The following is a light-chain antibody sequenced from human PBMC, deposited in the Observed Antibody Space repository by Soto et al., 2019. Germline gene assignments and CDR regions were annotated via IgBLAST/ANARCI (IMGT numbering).Light chain of an antibody. V-gene: IGLV2-14*01. CDR3: SSYTPLNPIV. Sequence: QSALTQPTAVSGSPGQSITISCSGTSNNIGDSNFISWYRQYPGGAPQLLLYGVTYRASEISTRFSGSKSGSTASLTISRLQDDDEADYYCSSYTPLNPIVFGGGTKLTVL. CDR1: SNNIGDSNF. J-gene: IGLJ2*01. CDR2: GVT.